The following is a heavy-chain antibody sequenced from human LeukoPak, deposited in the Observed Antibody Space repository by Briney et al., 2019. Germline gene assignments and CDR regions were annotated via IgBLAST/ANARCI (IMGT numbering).Heavy chain of an antibody. CDR2: IKHDGSEA. V-gene: IGHV3-7*01. CDR3: AKDASGYYYTSGLVDF. Sequence: GGSLRLSCAASGFIFSGYWMTWVRQAPGKGLEWVVSIKHDGSEAYYVDSVKGRFTISRDNAKSSLYLQMHSLRADDTAVYYCAKDASGYYYTSGLVDFWGRGTLLIVSS. J-gene: IGHJ4*02. CDR1: GFIFSGYW. D-gene: IGHD3-22*01.